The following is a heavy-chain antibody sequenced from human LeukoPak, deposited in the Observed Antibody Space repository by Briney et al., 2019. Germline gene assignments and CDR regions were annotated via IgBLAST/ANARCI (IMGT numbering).Heavy chain of an antibody. CDR3: ARVTEVPVKLIDY. V-gene: IGHV4-59*08. J-gene: IGHJ4*02. CDR1: GGSISSYY. Sequence: SETLSLTCTVSGGSISSYYWSWIRQPPGKGLEWIGYIYYSGSTNYNPSLKSRVTISVDTSKNQFSLKLSSVTAADTAVYYCARVTEVPVKLIDYWGQGTLVTVSS. CDR2: IYYSGST. D-gene: IGHD2-2*01.